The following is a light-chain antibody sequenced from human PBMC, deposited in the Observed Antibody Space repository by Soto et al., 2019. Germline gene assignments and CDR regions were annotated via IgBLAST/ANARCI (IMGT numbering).Light chain of an antibody. CDR3: SSYAGSYILGV. V-gene: IGLV2-11*01. CDR1: SSDVGGYDF. Sequence: QSVLAQPRSVSGSPGQSVTLSCTGTSSDVGGYDFVSWYQQYPGKAPKLIIFDVTERTSGVPDRFSGSKSGNSASLTISGLQAEDEADYYCSSYAGSYILGVFGGGTKRTVL. J-gene: IGLJ3*02. CDR2: DVT.